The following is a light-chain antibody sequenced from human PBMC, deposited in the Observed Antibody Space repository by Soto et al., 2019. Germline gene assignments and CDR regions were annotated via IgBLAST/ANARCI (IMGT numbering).Light chain of an antibody. Sequence: QSVLTQPPSASGTPGQRVTISCSGSSSNIGSNTVNWYQQLPGTAPKLLIYSNNQRPSGVPDRFSGSKSGTSASLAISGLQSEDEADYYCAAWDDSLTGWVFGGGTKVTGL. CDR1: SSNIGSNT. CDR3: AAWDDSLTGWV. V-gene: IGLV1-44*01. J-gene: IGLJ3*02. CDR2: SNN.